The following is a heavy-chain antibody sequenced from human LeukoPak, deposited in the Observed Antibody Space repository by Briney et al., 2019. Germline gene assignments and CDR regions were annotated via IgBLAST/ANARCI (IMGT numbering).Heavy chain of an antibody. D-gene: IGHD6-13*01. CDR3: AKDIIEHQLVPPAFEA. Sequence: PGGSLRLSCAASGFTFSSYAMSWVRQAPGKGLEWVSGISGSGGSTYYADSVKGRFTFSRDNSKDTLYLQMNSLRAEDTAVYYCAKDIIEHQLVPPAFEAWDQGTLLTVSS. V-gene: IGHV3-23*01. CDR1: GFTFSSYA. J-gene: IGHJ5*02. CDR2: ISGSGGST.